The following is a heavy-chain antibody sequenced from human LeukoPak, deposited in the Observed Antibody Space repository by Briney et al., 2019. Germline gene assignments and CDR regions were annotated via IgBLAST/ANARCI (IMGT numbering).Heavy chain of an antibody. CDR3: ARAAIPATARRFDY. CDR2: INPNSGGT. Sequence: ASVKVSCKASGYTFTGYYMHWVRQAPGQGLEWMGWINPNSGGTNYAQKFQGSVTMTRDTSISTAYMELSRLRSDDTAVYYCARAAIPATARRFDYWGQGTLVTVSS. D-gene: IGHD2-2*01. V-gene: IGHV1-2*02. CDR1: GYTFTGYY. J-gene: IGHJ4*02.